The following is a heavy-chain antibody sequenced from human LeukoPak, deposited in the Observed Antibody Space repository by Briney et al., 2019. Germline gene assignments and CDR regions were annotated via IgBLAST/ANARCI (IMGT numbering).Heavy chain of an antibody. D-gene: IGHD5-24*01. J-gene: IGHJ5*02. CDR2: MNPNSGNT. Sequence: ASVKVSCKASGYTFTSYDIDWVRQATGQGLEWMGWMNPNSGNTGYAQKFQGRVTMTRNTSISTAYMELSSLRSEDTAVYYCARGRNRWLQFRWFDPWGQGTLVTVSS. CDR1: GYTFTSYD. CDR3: ARGRNRWLQFRWFDP. V-gene: IGHV1-8*01.